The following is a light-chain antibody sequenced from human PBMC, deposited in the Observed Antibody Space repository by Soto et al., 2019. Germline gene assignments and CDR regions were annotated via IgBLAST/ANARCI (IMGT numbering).Light chain of an antibody. Sequence: EIVLTQSPRTLSLSQGERATFYCRASQSVSSNYLAWYQQKPGQAPRLLIYDASTRATGIPDRFSGGGSGTEFTLTISSLQSEDFVVYYCQQYNSWPPITFGQGTRLEIK. CDR1: QSVSSN. V-gene: IGKV3-15*01. J-gene: IGKJ5*01. CDR2: DAS. CDR3: QQYNSWPPIT.